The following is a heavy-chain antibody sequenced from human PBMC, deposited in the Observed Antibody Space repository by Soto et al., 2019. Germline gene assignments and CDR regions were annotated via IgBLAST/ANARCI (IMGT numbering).Heavy chain of an antibody. CDR3: VRDSPYSSALYEGFDS. J-gene: IGHJ4*02. Sequence: GWSLRLSREGSRFTFCRYSMNRVRQTPGRGLEWVSYISSSSATIYYADSVKGRFTISRDNAKKSLYLQMNSLRDEDTAVYFCVRDSPYSSALYEGFDSWGQGTLVTVSS. CDR1: RFTFCRYS. CDR2: ISSSSATI. D-gene: IGHD3-22*01. V-gene: IGHV3-48*02.